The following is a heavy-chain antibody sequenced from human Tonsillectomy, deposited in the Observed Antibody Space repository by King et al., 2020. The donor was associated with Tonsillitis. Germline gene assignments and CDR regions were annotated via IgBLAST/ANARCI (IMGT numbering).Heavy chain of an antibody. D-gene: IGHD3-10*01. Sequence: VQLQESGPGLVKPSETLSLTCTVSGGSISSYYWSWIRQPPGKGLEWIGYIYYSGSTNYNPSLKSRVTISIHTAKKQFSLKLSSVTAADTAVYYCARDLYGGFGDFGYWGQGTLVTVSS. J-gene: IGHJ4*02. CDR2: IYYSGST. CDR3: ARDLYGGFGDFGY. CDR1: GGSISSYY. V-gene: IGHV4-59*01.